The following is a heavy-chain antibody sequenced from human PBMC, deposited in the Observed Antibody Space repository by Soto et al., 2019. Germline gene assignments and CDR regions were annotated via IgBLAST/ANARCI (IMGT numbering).Heavy chain of an antibody. Sequence: SETLSLTCAVSGGSFSGFYWNWVRQSPAKGLEWIGEINDSGRTNYNPSLTSRVTISADTAENQFSLIMTSVTAADTAVYFCARGHYDFWSGYSTSYYYYGLDVWGPGTTVTVSS. J-gene: IGHJ6*02. D-gene: IGHD3-3*01. CDR3: ARGHYDFWSGYSTSYYYYGLDV. V-gene: IGHV4-34*01. CDR2: INDSGRT. CDR1: GGSFSGFY.